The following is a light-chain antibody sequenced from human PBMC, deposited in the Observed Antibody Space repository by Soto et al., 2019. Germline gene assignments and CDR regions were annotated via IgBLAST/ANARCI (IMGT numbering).Light chain of an antibody. CDR2: RTN. CDR3: VLYMGSGIWV. CDR1: SGSVSTSYY. Sequence: QTVVTQEPSFSVSPGRTVTLTCGLSSGSVSTSYYPSWYQQTPGQSPRTLIYRTNTRSSGVPDRLSGSILGNKAALTITGARADDESDYYCVLYMGSGIWVFGGGTKLTVL. J-gene: IGLJ3*02. V-gene: IGLV8-61*01.